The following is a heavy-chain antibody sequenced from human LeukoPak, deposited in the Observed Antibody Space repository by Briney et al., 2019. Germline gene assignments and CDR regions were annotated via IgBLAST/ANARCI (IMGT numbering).Heavy chain of an antibody. CDR2: IYYSGST. J-gene: IGHJ4*02. V-gene: IGHV4-59*01. Sequence: QSSETLSLTCTVSGGSISSYYWSWVRQPPGKGLGWIGYIYYSGSTNYNPSLKSRVTISVDTSKNQFSLKLSSVTAADTAVYCCARVRSIAARPFDYPGQGTLVTVSS. CDR1: GGSISSYY. D-gene: IGHD6-6*01. CDR3: ARVRSIAARPFDY.